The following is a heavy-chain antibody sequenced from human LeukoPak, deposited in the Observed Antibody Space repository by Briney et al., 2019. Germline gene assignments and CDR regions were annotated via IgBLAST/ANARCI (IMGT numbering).Heavy chain of an antibody. CDR2: IIPIFGTA. CDR1: GGTFSSYD. CDR3: ARDGDSGGLELPFY. Sequence: SVKVSCKASGGTFSSYDISWVRQAPGQGLEWMGGIIPIFGTANYAQKFQGRVTITADESTSTAYMELSSLRSEDTAVYYCARDGDSGGLELPFYWGQGTLVTVSS. J-gene: IGHJ4*02. D-gene: IGHD1-7*01. V-gene: IGHV1-69*13.